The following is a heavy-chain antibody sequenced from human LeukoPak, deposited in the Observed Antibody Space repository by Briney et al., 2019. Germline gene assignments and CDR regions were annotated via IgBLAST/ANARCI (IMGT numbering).Heavy chain of an antibody. CDR2: MNPNSGNT. CDR3: ARGRIMNYYYYMDV. Sequence: ASVKVSCKASGYTFTSYDINWVRQATGQGLEWMGWMNPNSGNTGYAQKFQGRVTMTRNTSISTAYMELSSLRSEDTAVYYCARGRIMNYYYYMDVWGKGTTVTISS. CDR1: GYTFTSYD. J-gene: IGHJ6*03. V-gene: IGHV1-8*01.